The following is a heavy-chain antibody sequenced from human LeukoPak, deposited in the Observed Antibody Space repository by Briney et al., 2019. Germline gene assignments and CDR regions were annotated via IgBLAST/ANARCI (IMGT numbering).Heavy chain of an antibody. CDR3: ARSSSGYYDFDY. D-gene: IGHD3-22*01. CDR2: MNPNSGNT. J-gene: IGHJ4*02. CDR1: GYTFTSYD. Sequence: GASVKVSCKASGYTFTSYDINWVRQATGQGLEWMGWMNPNSGNTGYAQKFQGRVTITRNTSISTAYMELSSLRSEDTAVYYCARSSSGYYDFDYWGQGTLVTVSS. V-gene: IGHV1-8*03.